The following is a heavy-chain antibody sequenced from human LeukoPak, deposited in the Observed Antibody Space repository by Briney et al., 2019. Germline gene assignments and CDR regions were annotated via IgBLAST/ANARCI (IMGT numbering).Heavy chain of an antibody. CDR3: ARGLYASSGYRWFDP. CDR2: INHSGST. Sequence: SETLSLTCAVYGGSFSGYYWSWIRQPPGKGLEWIGEINHSGSTNYNPSLKSRVTISVDTSKNQFSPKLSSVTAADTAAYYCARGLYASSGYRWFDPWGQGTLVTVSS. J-gene: IGHJ5*02. D-gene: IGHD3-22*01. CDR1: GGSFSGYY. V-gene: IGHV4-34*01.